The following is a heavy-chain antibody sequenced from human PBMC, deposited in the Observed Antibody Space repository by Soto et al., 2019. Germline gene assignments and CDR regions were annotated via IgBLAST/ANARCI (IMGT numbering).Heavy chain of an antibody. CDR1: GFTFSSYS. CDR2: ISSSSSTI. D-gene: IGHD4-17*01. J-gene: IGHJ5*02. V-gene: IGHV3-48*02. Sequence: EVQLVESGGGLVQPGGSLRVSCAASGFTFSSYSMNWVRQAPGKGLEWVSYISSSSSTIYYADSVKGRFTISRDNAKNSLYLQMNSLRDEDTAVYYCARENYGDYLNWFDPWGQGTLVTVSS. CDR3: ARENYGDYLNWFDP.